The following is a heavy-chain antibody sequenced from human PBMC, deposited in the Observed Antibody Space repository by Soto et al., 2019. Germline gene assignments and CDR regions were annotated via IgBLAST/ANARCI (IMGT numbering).Heavy chain of an antibody. CDR3: ARDRAPRGWSYLDL. J-gene: IGHJ4*02. Sequence: QVQLVQSGAEVKKPGSSVKISCKAFGGSFSDYAISWVRQAPGQGLEWMGGIIPIFGPPNYAQKFQDRVTFTAHESTNTAYMELSRLTSEDTAVYYCARDRAPRGWSYLDLWGQGTQGTVSS. D-gene: IGHD2-15*01. CDR2: IIPIFGPP. V-gene: IGHV1-69*01. CDR1: GGSFSDYA.